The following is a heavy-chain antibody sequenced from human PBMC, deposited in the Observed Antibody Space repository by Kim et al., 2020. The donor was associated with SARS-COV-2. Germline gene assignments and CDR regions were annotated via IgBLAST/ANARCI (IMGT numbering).Heavy chain of an antibody. CDR3: ARINWSYYYGLDV. Sequence: YYSTSLKTRLTISKDTSKNQVVLRMTNMDPVDTATYYCARINWSYYYGLDVWGQGTSVTVS. J-gene: IGHJ6*02. V-gene: IGHV2-70*13. D-gene: IGHD1-1*01.